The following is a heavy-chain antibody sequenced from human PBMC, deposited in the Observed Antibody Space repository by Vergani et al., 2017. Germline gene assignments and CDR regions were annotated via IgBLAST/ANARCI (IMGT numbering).Heavy chain of an antibody. J-gene: IGHJ3*02. D-gene: IGHD2-15*01. CDR1: GGSISSSSYY. CDR3: ARVVGDIVVVVAAPDAFDI. V-gene: IGHV4-39*07. Sequence: QLQLQESGPGLVKPSETLSLTCTVSGGSISSSSYYWGWIRQPPGKGLEWIGSIYYSGSTYYNPSLKSRVTISVDTSKNQFSLKLSSVTAADTAVYYCARVVGDIVVVVAAPDAFDIWGQGTMVTVSS. CDR2: IYYSGST.